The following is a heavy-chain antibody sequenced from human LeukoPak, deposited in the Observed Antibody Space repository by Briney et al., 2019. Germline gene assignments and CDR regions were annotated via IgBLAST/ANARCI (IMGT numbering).Heavy chain of an antibody. CDR2: IYYSGST. CDR3: ARGVKGLRGAFDI. J-gene: IGHJ3*02. D-gene: IGHD3-10*01. V-gene: IGHV4-31*03. Sequence: SETLSLTCTVSGGSISSGVYYWSWIRQHPGKGLEWIGYIYYSGSTYSNPSLKSRLTTSVDISKNQFSLKLSSVTAADTAVYYCARGVKGLRGAFDIWGQGTMVTVSS. CDR1: GGSISSGVYY.